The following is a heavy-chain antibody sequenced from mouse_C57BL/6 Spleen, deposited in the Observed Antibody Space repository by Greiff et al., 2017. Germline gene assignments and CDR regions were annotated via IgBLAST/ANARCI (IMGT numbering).Heavy chain of an antibody. D-gene: IGHD1-1*01. J-gene: IGHJ2*01. V-gene: IGHV1-80*01. CDR3: ARRDVSSRGHYFDY. Sequence: QVQLKQSGAELVKPGASVKISCKASGYAFSSYWMNWVKQRPGKGLEWIGQIYPGDGDTNYNGKFKGKATLTADKSSSTAYMQLSSLTSEDSAVYFCARRDVSSRGHYFDYWGQGTTLTVSS. CDR1: GYAFSSYW. CDR2: IYPGDGDT.